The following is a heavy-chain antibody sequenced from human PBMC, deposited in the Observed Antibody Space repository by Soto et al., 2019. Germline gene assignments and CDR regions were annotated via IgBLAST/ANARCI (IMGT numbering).Heavy chain of an antibody. CDR3: ARAWISLYYDIDWFDP. CDR2: ISAYNGNT. D-gene: IGHD3-9*01. J-gene: IGHJ5*02. V-gene: IGHV1-18*01. Sequence: QVQLVQSGAEVKKPGASVKVSCKASGYTFTSYGISWVRQAPGQGLEWMGWISAYNGNTNYAQKLQCRVTMTTDTSTSTAYMELRSLRSDDTAVYYCARAWISLYYDIDWFDPWGQGTLVTVSS. CDR1: GYTFTSYG.